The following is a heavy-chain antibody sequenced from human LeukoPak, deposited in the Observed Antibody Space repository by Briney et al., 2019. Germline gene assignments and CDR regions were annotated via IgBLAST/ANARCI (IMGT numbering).Heavy chain of an antibody. D-gene: IGHD3-16*01. J-gene: IGHJ6*03. V-gene: IGHV6-1*01. CDR1: GDSVSRNTAG. CDR2: TYYRSKWYS. CDR3: ARETSQKGAHYMDV. Sequence: SQTLSLTCAISGDSVSRNTAGWNWIRQSPSRGLEWLGRTYYRSKWYSDFAPSVRNRITINPDTSKNQFSLQLNSVTPEDTAVYYCARETSQKGAHYMDVWGKGTTVTISS.